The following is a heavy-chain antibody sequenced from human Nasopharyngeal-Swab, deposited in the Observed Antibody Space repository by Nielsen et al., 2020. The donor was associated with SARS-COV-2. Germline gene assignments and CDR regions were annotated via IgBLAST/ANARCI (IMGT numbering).Heavy chain of an antibody. CDR3: ARFRSCRTDDNCRSVDV. D-gene: IGHD1-1*01. Sequence: GESLKISCAVSGFRLSQYYMSWIRQAPGKGLEWLSYINGVGGDTYYTDSVRGRSTISRDDAENTLYLQMNSLRAEDTAVYYCARFRSCRTDDNCRSVDVWGQGTTVTVSS. CDR1: GFRLSQYY. CDR2: INGVGGDT. J-gene: IGHJ6*02. V-gene: IGHV3-11*04.